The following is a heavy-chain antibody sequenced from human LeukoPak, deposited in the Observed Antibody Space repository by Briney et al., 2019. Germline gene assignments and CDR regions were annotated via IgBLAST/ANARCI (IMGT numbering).Heavy chain of an antibody. J-gene: IGHJ4*02. CDR3: ARVVPSQEWELACGGYFDY. Sequence: SVKVSCKASGGTFSSYAISWVRQAPGQGLEWMGGIIPIFGTANYAQKFQGRVTITADESTSTVYMELSSLRSEDTAVYYCARVVPSQEWELACGGYFDYWGQGTLVTVSS. D-gene: IGHD1-26*01. V-gene: IGHV1-69*13. CDR1: GGTFSSYA. CDR2: IIPIFGTA.